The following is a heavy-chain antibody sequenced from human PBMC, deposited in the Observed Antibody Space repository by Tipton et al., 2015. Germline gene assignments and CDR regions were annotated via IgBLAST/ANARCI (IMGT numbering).Heavy chain of an antibody. CDR2: SRNKANSYTA. V-gene: IGHV3-72*01. CDR1: GFTFSDRY. D-gene: IGHD3-10*01. J-gene: IGHJ4*02. CDR3: ATIRGDLGY. Sequence: SLRLSCVASGFTFSDRYMDWVRQAPGKGLEWVGRSRNKANSYTAEYAASVTGRFTISRDDSKNALYLQMNSLKSEDTAVYYCATIRGDLGYWGQGTLVTVSS.